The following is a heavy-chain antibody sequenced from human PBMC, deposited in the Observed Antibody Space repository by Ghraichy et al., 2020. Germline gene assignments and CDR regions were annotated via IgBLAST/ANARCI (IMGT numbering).Heavy chain of an antibody. Sequence: GSLRLSCAASGFTFSNYAMHWVRQAPGKGLEWLSYITSSGSTIYYADSVKGRFTISRDNVKNSLYLQMSSLRDEDTAVYYCAREGGNYCSGGSCSRDFDYWGQGTLVTVSS. J-gene: IGHJ4*02. V-gene: IGHV3-48*02. D-gene: IGHD2-15*01. CDR2: ITSSGSTI. CDR1: GFTFSNYA. CDR3: AREGGNYCSGGSCSRDFDY.